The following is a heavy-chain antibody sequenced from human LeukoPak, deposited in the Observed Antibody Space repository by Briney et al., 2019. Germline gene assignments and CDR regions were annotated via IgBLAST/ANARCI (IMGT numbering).Heavy chain of an antibody. CDR2: ISSSGSII. D-gene: IGHD2-21*01. CDR1: GFTFSDHY. J-gene: IGHJ6*03. V-gene: IGHV3-11*04. Sequence: NPGGSLRLSCAASGFTFSDHYMSWIRQAPGKGLEWVSYISSSGSIIYYADSVKGRFTISRDNAKNSLYLQMNSLRAEDTAVYYCASRTCGGDCSPFFYYYYYMDVWGKGTTVTVSS. CDR3: ASRTCGGDCSPFFYYYYYMDV.